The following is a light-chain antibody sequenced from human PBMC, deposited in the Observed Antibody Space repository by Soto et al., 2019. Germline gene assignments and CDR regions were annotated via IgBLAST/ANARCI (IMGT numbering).Light chain of an antibody. CDR3: SSYAGKQRL. CDR2: DVT. CDR1: DSDIGNYNY. J-gene: IGLJ2*01. Sequence: QSVLTQPRSVSGSPGQSVTISCTGTDSDIGNYNYVSWYQQYPGKAPKVIIYDVTKRPAGVPGRFSGSKSGTTASLIISGLQTEDEATYYCSSYAGKQRLFGGGTKVTVL. V-gene: IGLV2-11*01.